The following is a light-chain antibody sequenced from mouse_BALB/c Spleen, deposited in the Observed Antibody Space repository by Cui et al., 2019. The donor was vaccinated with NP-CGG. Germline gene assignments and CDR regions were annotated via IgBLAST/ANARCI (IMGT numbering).Light chain of an antibody. V-gene: IGLV1*01. Sequence: QAVLPQESALTTSHCETSPITCRSSTWAVTSSNYDNWVQEKPDHLFAGLVGGTNNGASGVPGRFSGSLIADKAALTITGAQTEDEAIYFCALWYSNHWVFGGGTKLTVL. J-gene: IGLJ1*01. CDR1: TWAVTSSNY. CDR2: GTN. CDR3: ALWYSNHWV.